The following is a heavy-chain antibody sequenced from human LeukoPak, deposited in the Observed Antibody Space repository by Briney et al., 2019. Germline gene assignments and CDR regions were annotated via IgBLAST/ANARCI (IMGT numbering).Heavy chain of an antibody. CDR2: IYYSGST. CDR3: AREPGIAAADHFDY. CDR1: GGSISSSSYY. D-gene: IGHD6-13*01. Sequence: PSETLSLTCTVSGGSISSSSYYWGWIRQPPGKGLEWIGSIYYSGSTYYNPPLKSRVTISVDTSKNQFSLKLSSVTAADTAVYYCAREPGIAAADHFDYWGQGTLVTVSS. V-gene: IGHV4-39*02. J-gene: IGHJ4*02.